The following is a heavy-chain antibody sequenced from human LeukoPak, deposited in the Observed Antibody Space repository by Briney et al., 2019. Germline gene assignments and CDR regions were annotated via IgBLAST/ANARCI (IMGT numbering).Heavy chain of an antibody. CDR3: ARGTETGYYDSSGYTYYFDY. CDR2: MNPNSGNT. J-gene: IGHJ4*02. Sequence: ASVKVSCKASGYTFTSYAINWVRQATGQGLEWTGWMNPNSGNTGYAQKFQGRVTMTRNTSISTAYMELSSLRSEDTAVYYCARGTETGYYDSSGYTYYFDYWGQGTLVTVSS. D-gene: IGHD3-22*01. V-gene: IGHV1-8*01. CDR1: GYTFTSYA.